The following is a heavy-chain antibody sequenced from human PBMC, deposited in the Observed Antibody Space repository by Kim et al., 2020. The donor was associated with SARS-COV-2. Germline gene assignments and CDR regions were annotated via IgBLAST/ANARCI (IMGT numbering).Heavy chain of an antibody. D-gene: IGHD2-8*02. CDR3: VFGDRITGK. CDR1: GFTFSGYY. CDR2: INGASTDT. V-gene: IGHV3-11*03. Sequence: GGSLRLSCAASGFTFSGYYMSWIRQAPGRGLEWLSYINGASTDTNYVDSVRGRFTISRDNAKNSLYLQMNSLRVEDTAIYYCVFGDRITGKWGQGTLVTVSS. J-gene: IGHJ1*01.